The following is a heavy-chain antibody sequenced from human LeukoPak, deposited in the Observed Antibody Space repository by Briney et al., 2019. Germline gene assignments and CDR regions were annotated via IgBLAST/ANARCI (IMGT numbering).Heavy chain of an antibody. CDR2: ISAYNGNT. J-gene: IGHJ4*02. D-gene: IGHD6-19*01. CDR1: GYTFTSYG. Sequence: ASGKVSCKASGYTFTSYGISWVRQAPGQGLEWMGWISAYNGNTNYAQKLQGRVTMTTDTSTSTAYMELRSLRSDDTAVYYCARDGYSSGWYEVDYWGQGTLVTVSS. V-gene: IGHV1-18*01. CDR3: ARDGYSSGWYEVDY.